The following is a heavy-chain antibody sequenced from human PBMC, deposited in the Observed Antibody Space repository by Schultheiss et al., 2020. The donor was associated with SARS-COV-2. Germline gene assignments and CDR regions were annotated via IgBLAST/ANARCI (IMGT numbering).Heavy chain of an antibody. D-gene: IGHD4-17*01. CDR2: INPNSGGT. J-gene: IGHJ4*02. CDR1: GYTFTGYY. V-gene: IGHV1-2*04. Sequence: ASVKVSCKASGYTFTGYYMHWVRQAPGQGLEWMGWINPNSGGTNYAQKFQGWVTMTRDTSISTAYMELSRLRSDDTAVYYCARVRGDYVQRVDYWGQGTLVTVSS. CDR3: ARVRGDYVQRVDY.